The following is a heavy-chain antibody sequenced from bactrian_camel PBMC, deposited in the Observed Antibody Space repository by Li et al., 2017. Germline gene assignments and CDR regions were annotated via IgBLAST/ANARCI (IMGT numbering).Heavy chain of an antibody. V-gene: IGHV3S57*01. CDR2: IDSDGGT. CDR1: GPSYSTYC. CDR3: AEGRGSRGEHCYSLNY. Sequence: HVQLVESGGGSVQAGGSLRLSCTVSGPSYSTYCMAWFRQTPGKEREEVAGIDSDGGTEYADSVKGRFTISQDSARNTVNLQMNNLQPEDTATYYCAEGRGSRGEHCYSLNYWGQGTQVTVS. D-gene: IGHD6*01. J-gene: IGHJ4*01.